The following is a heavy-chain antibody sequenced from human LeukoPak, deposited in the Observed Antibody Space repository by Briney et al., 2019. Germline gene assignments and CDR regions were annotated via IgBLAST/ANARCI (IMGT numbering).Heavy chain of an antibody. CDR1: GGSFSGYY. Sequence: SETLSLTCAVYGGSFSGYYWSWIRQPPGKGLEWIGEINHSGSTNYNPSLKSRVTISVDTSKNQFSLKLSSVTAADTAVYYCARGRNRNYYDSSGYYSYDYRGQGTLVTASS. V-gene: IGHV4-34*01. D-gene: IGHD3-22*01. CDR2: INHSGST. J-gene: IGHJ4*02. CDR3: ARGRNRNYYDSSGYYSYDY.